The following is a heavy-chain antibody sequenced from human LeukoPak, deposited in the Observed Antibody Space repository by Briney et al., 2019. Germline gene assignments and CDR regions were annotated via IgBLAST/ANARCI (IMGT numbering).Heavy chain of an antibody. CDR2: IHAGTGNT. J-gene: IGHJ5*02. V-gene: IGHV1-3*01. CDR3: ARDITIGTTRFDP. Sequence: ASVKVSCKTSGYTFISYAIHWVRQAPGQRLEWMGWIHAGTGNTKYSQKFQGRVTITRDTSANTVYMELSRLRPEDTAVYYCARDITIGTTRFDPWGQGTLVTVSP. CDR1: GYTFISYA. D-gene: IGHD1-1*01.